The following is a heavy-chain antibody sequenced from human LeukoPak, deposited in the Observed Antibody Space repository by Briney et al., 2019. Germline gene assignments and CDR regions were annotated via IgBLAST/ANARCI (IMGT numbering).Heavy chain of an antibody. V-gene: IGHV1-46*01. CDR3: ARGGSLDTAMAYYMDV. CDR2: INPSGGST. Sequence: ASVKVSCKASGYTFTGYYMHWVRQAPGQGLEWMGIINPSGGSTSYAQKFQGRVTMTRDMSTSTVYMELSSLRSEDTAVYYCARGGSLDTAMAYYMDVWGKGTTVTVSS. CDR1: GYTFTGYY. J-gene: IGHJ6*03. D-gene: IGHD5-18*01.